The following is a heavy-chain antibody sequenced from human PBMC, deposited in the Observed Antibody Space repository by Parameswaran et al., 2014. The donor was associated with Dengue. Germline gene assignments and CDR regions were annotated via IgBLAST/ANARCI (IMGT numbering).Heavy chain of an antibody. CDR3: ARSSSSSAAWFDP. Sequence: WIRQPPGKGLEWIGYIYYSGSTNYNPSLKSRVTISIDTSKNQFSLKLSSVTAADTAVYYCARSSSSSAAWFDPWGQGTLVTVSS. J-gene: IGHJ5*02. D-gene: IGHD2-2*01. V-gene: IGHV4-59*01. CDR2: IYYSGST.